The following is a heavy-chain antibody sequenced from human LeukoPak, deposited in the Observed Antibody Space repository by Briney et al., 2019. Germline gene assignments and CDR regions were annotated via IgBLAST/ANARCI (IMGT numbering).Heavy chain of an antibody. CDR1: GGSISSYY. Sequence: KPSETLSLTCTVSGGSISSYYWSWIRQPPGKGLEWIGYIYYSGSTNYNPSLKSRVTISVVTSKNQFSLKLSSVTAADTAVYYCASSDSSGYSNAFDIWGQGTMVTVSS. J-gene: IGHJ3*02. CDR3: ASSDSSGYSNAFDI. CDR2: IYYSGST. V-gene: IGHV4-59*01. D-gene: IGHD3-22*01.